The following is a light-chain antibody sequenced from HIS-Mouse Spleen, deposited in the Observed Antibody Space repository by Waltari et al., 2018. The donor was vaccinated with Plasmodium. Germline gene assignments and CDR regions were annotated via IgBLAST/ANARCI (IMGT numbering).Light chain of an antibody. V-gene: IGKV3-20*01. CDR2: GAS. Sequence: EIALTQSPGTLSLSPGERATLSCRASQSVSSSYLAWYQQKPGQAPSLLIYGASSRATGIPDRFSGSGSGTDFTLTISRLEPEDFAVYYCQQYGSSPLTFGGGTKVEI. CDR1: QSVSSSY. J-gene: IGKJ4*01. CDR3: QQYGSSPLT.